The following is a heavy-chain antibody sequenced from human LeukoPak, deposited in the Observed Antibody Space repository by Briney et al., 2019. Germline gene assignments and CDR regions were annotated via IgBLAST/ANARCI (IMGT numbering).Heavy chain of an antibody. Sequence: PGGSLRLSCAASGFTFSSYEMNWVRQAPGKGLEWVANIKQDGSEKYYVDSVKGRFTISRDNAKNSLYLQMNSLRAEDTAVYYCARVYYYYMDVWGKGTTVTVSS. CDR2: IKQDGSEK. V-gene: IGHV3-7*01. CDR3: ARVYYYYMDV. CDR1: GFTFSSYE. J-gene: IGHJ6*03.